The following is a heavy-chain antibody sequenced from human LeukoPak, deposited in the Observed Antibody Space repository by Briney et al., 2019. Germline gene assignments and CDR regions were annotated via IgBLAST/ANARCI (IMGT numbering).Heavy chain of an antibody. J-gene: IGHJ3*02. CDR1: GFTFSDYY. D-gene: IGHD3-22*01. CDR2: ISSSGSTI. Sequence: GGSLRLSRAASGFTFSDYYMSWIRQAPGKGLEWVSYISSSGSTIYYADSVKGRFTISRDNAKNSLYLQMNSLRAEDTAVYYCARDYRAYYYDSSGSGAFDIWGQGTMVTVSS. CDR3: ARDYRAYYYDSSGSGAFDI. V-gene: IGHV3-11*04.